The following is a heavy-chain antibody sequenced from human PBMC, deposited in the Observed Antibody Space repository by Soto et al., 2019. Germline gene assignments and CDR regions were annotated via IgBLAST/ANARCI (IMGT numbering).Heavy chain of an antibody. Sequence: ASVRVSCKASVFTSSGISWVRQAPGQRLEWMGWISTHNGNTIYAQKFQGRVIMTMDTSTTTVYMELRSLRPDDTAVYLCAREGILGLFDAYDLWGQGTMVTVSS. CDR1: VFTSSG. V-gene: IGHV1-18*04. J-gene: IGHJ3*01. D-gene: IGHD3-3*01. CDR2: ISTHNGNT. CDR3: AREGILGLFDAYDL.